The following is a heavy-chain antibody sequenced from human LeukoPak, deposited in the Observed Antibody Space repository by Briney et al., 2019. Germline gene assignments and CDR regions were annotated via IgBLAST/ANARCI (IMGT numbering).Heavy chain of an antibody. CDR2: IYTSGST. CDR3: AREVSSIAARFCDY. Sequence: SETLSLTCTVSGGSISSYYWSWIRQPAGKGLEWIGRIYTSGSTNYNPSLKSRVTMSVDTSKNQFSLKLSSVTAADTAVYYYAREVSSIAARFCDYWGQGTLVTVSS. D-gene: IGHD6-6*01. J-gene: IGHJ4*02. V-gene: IGHV4-4*07. CDR1: GGSISSYY.